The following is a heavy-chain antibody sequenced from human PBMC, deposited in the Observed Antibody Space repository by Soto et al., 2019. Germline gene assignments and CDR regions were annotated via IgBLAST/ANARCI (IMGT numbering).Heavy chain of an antibody. V-gene: IGHV4-59*01. CDR2: IFYSGST. Sequence: SETLSLTCTVSGGSISSYYWSWIRQPPGKGLEWIGYIFYSGSTNYNPSLKSRVTISVDTSKNQFSLKLSSVTAADTAVYYCARVSAARPFFNYYYMDVWGKGTTVTVSS. D-gene: IGHD6-6*01. CDR1: GGSISSYY. J-gene: IGHJ6*03. CDR3: ARVSAARPFFNYYYMDV.